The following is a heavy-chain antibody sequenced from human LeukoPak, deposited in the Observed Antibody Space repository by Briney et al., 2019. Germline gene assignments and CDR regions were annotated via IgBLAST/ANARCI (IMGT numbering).Heavy chain of an antibody. CDR1: GGSFSSYY. CDR3: ARETGSKPYYFDY. Sequence: SETLSLTCAVYGGSFSSYYWSWIRQPPGKGLEWIGEINHSGSTNYNPSLKSRVTISVDTSKNQFSLKLSSVTAADTAVYYCARETGSKPYYFDYWGQGTLVTVSS. V-gene: IGHV4-34*01. CDR2: INHSGST. J-gene: IGHJ4*02.